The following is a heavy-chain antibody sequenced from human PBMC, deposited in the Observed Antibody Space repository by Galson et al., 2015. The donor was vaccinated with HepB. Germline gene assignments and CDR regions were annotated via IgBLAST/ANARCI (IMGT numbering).Heavy chain of an antibody. D-gene: IGHD3-10*01. CDR2: ISSSSNYI. Sequence: SLRLSCAASGFPFSVYSMIWVRQAPGKGLEWVSSISSSSNYIYYADSVKGRFTISRDNVKSSLYLQMNSLRAEDTAVYYCTRELIDGSGNYNWYFDLWGRGTLVTVSS. J-gene: IGHJ2*01. CDR1: GFPFSVYS. V-gene: IGHV3-21*01. CDR3: TRELIDGSGNYNWYFDL.